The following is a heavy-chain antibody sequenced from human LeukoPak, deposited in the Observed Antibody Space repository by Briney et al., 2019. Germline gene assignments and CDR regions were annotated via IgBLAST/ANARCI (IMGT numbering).Heavy chain of an antibody. CDR3: AIDLLGRYFDPSPEEY. J-gene: IGHJ4*02. CDR1: GFTFSKYA. V-gene: IGHV3-23*01. D-gene: IGHD3-16*02. Sequence: PGGSLRLSCATSGFTFSKYAMSWVGQAPGRARVWVSSISGSGANTYYADSVRGRFTISKDNYQNTLYLQMNNLSAHDTAVYYCAIDLLGRYFDPSPEEYWGQGTLVTVSS. CDR2: ISGSGANT.